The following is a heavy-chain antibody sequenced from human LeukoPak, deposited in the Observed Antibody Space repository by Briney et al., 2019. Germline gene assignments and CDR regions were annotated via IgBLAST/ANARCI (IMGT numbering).Heavy chain of an antibody. CDR3: ARGCSGSFRSGGCY. V-gene: IGHV1-46*01. Sequence: ASVKVSCKASGHTFTNYYVHWVRQAPGQGLEWMGLINPNGGSTNCAQKFQGRVAMTRDTSTSTVYMELSSLRSEDTAVYYCARGCSGSFRSGGCYWGQGTLVTVSS. CDR2: INPNGGST. CDR1: GHTFTNYY. J-gene: IGHJ4*02. D-gene: IGHD1-26*01.